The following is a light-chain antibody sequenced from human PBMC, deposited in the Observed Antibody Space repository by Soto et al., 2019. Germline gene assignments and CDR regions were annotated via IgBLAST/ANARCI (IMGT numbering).Light chain of an antibody. J-gene: IGKJ1*01. V-gene: IGKV1-33*01. CDR1: QDISNY. Sequence: DIQMTQSPSSLSASVGDRVTITCQASQDISNYLNWYQQKLGKAPKLLIYDASNLETGVPSRFSGSGSGTDFSLTISSLQPEDVATYFCQKYNSPPRTFGQGTKVDIK. CDR3: QKYNSPPRT. CDR2: DAS.